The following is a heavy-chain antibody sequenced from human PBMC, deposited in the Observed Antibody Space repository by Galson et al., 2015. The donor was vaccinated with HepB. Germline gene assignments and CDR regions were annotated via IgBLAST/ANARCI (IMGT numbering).Heavy chain of an antibody. CDR1: GFTFSNYA. Sequence: SLRLSCAASGFTFSNYAMNWVRQAPGKGLEWVSSVSAGGSISYADSVKGRFTTSRDNSKTTLYLQMNSLRAEDTAIYHCAKHSGRYSSGWYSDYWGQGTLVTVSS. V-gene: IGHV3-23*01. J-gene: IGHJ4*02. D-gene: IGHD6-19*01. CDR3: AKHSGRYSSGWYSDY. CDR2: VSAGGSI.